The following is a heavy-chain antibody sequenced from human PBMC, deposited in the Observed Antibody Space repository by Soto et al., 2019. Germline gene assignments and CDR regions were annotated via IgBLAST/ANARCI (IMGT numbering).Heavy chain of an antibody. Sequence: QVQLVESGGGVVQPGRSLRLSCAASGFTFSSYGMHWVRQAPGKGLEWVAVISYDGSNKYYADSVKGRFTISRDNSKNTLYLQMNSLRAEDTAVYYCAKDAGSGWSLWYYYGMDVWGQGTTVTVSS. V-gene: IGHV3-30*18. CDR2: ISYDGSNK. D-gene: IGHD6-19*01. CDR1: GFTFSSYG. J-gene: IGHJ6*02. CDR3: AKDAGSGWSLWYYYGMDV.